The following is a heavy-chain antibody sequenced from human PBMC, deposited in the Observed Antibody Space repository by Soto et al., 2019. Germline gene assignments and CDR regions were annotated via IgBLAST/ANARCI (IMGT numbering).Heavy chain of an antibody. D-gene: IGHD2-15*01. CDR1: GFTFRSYS. J-gene: IGHJ6*02. CDR3: AREGWPLLQTGMDV. CDR2: ISSSNRTI. V-gene: IGHV3-48*02. Sequence: LRLSCAASGFTFRSYSMNWVRQAPGKGLEWVSYISSSNRTINYADSVKGRFIISRDNAKNSLYLQMHSLRDEDTAVYYCAREGWPLLQTGMDVWGQGTTVTVSS.